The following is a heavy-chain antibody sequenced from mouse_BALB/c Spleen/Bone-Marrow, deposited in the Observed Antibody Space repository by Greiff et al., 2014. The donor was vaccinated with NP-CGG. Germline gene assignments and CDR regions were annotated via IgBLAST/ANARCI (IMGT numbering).Heavy chain of an antibody. V-gene: IGHV1-26*01. D-gene: IGHD1-1*01. CDR1: GYSFTGYT. CDR2: INPYNGGT. CDR3: ARDYYGFSYGFAY. Sequence: EVKVVESGPELVKPGASMKISCKASGYSFTGYTMNWVKQSHGKNLEWIGLINPYNGGTSYNQKFKGKATLTVDKSSSTAYMELLSLTSEDSAVYYCARDYYGFSYGFAYWGQGTLVTVSA. J-gene: IGHJ3*01.